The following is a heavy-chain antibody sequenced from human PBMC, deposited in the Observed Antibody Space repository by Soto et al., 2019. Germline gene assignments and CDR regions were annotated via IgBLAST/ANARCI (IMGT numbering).Heavy chain of an antibody. CDR1: GFTFSSYA. J-gene: IGHJ4*02. D-gene: IGHD6-13*01. CDR3: AKALSSWTTYFGY. V-gene: IGHV3-23*01. Sequence: EVQLLESGGGLVQPGGSLRLSCAASGFTFSSYAMSWVRQAPGKGLEWVSAISGSGGSTYYADSVKGRFTISRDNSKNTLYVEMNSMRGEDTAVYYCAKALSSWTTYFGYWGQGTLVTVSS. CDR2: ISGSGGST.